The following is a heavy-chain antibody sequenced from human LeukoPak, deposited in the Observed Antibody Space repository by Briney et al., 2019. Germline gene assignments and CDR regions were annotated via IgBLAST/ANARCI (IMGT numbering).Heavy chain of an antibody. CDR2: ISYDGSNK. Sequence: HSGGSLRLSCATSGFTFSGYGMHWVRQAPGKGLEWVAVISYDGSNKYYADSVKGRFTISRDNSKNTLYLQMNSLRAEDTAVCYCAKEPQGTTTAFYYMDVWGKGTTVTVSS. D-gene: IGHD4-17*01. CDR3: AKEPQGTTTAFYYMDV. V-gene: IGHV3-30*18. J-gene: IGHJ6*03. CDR1: GFTFSGYG.